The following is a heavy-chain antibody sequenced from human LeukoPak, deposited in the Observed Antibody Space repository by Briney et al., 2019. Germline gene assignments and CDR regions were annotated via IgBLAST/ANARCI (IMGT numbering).Heavy chain of an antibody. V-gene: IGHV1-18*01. CDR2: ISGYNGNT. D-gene: IGHD4-17*01. CDR1: GYTFTSYG. Sequence: ASVRVSCKASGYTFTSYGINWVRQAPGQGLEWMGWISGYNGNTNYAQKLQGRVTMTTDPSTTTAYMELRSLRSDDTAVYYCARARDDYGDYSEDYYYYYYMDVWGKGTTVTVSS. J-gene: IGHJ6*03. CDR3: ARARDDYGDYSEDYYYYYYMDV.